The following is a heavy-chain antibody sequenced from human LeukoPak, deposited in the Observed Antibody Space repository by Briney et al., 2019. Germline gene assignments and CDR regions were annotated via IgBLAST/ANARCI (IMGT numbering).Heavy chain of an antibody. CDR1: GFTFSSYA. Sequence: GGSLRLSCAASGFTFSSYAMSWVRQAPGKGLEWVSVISAGGGSTHYANSVKGRFTISRDNSKNTLYLQMNSLRAEDTAVYYCARGTDYYDSSGYYPPYYYGMDVWGQGTTVTVSS. J-gene: IGHJ6*02. V-gene: IGHV3-23*01. CDR3: ARGTDYYDSSGYYPPYYYGMDV. CDR2: ISAGGGST. D-gene: IGHD3-22*01.